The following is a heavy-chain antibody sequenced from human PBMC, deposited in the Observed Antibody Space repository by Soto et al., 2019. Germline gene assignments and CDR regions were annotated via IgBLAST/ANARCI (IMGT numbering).Heavy chain of an antibody. CDR3: ARDIGYDSSGYPLIDY. Sequence: SETLSLTCTVSGGSISSGDYYWSWIRQPPGKGLEWIGYIYYSGSTYYNPSLKSRVTISVDTSKNQFSLKLSSVTAADTAVYYCARDIGYDSSGYPLIDYWGQGTLVTVSS. D-gene: IGHD3-22*01. J-gene: IGHJ4*02. CDR2: IYYSGST. CDR1: GGSISSGDYY. V-gene: IGHV4-30-4*01.